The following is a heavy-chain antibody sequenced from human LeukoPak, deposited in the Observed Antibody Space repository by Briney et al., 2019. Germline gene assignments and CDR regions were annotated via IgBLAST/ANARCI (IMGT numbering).Heavy chain of an antibody. CDR2: IYPGDSDT. D-gene: IGHD3-16*01. V-gene: IGHV5-51*01. J-gene: IGHJ4*02. CDR1: GYRYTNNW. Sequence: GESLKLSCKGSGYRYTNNWIAWVRQMPGKGLEWMGIIYPGDSDTRYSLSFQGQVTISADKSISTAYLQWSSLRASDTAIYFCAYGKYYFDYWGQGTLVTVSS. CDR3: AYGKYYFDY.